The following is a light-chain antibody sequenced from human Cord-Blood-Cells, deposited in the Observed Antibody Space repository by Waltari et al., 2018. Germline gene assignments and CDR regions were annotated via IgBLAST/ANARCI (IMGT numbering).Light chain of an antibody. Sequence: SSELPQDAAVSVSLGQPVRITFHGDSLSSYYASWYQQTPGQAPVLVIYGKNNPPSGIPDRFSGSSSGNTASLTITGAQAEDEADYYCNSPDSSGNHWVFGGGTKLTVL. V-gene: IGLV3-19*01. CDR2: GKN. J-gene: IGLJ3*02. CDR3: NSPDSSGNHWV. CDR1: SLSSYY.